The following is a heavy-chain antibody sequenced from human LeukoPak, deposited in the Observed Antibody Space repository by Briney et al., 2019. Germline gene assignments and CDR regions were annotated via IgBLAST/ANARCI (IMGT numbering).Heavy chain of an antibody. CDR3: ARGLSWNYVRHLDY. CDR2: IWYDGSNK. D-gene: IGHD1-7*01. J-gene: IGHJ4*02. Sequence: GRSLRLSCAASGFTFSSYGMHWVRQAPGKGLEWVAVIWYDGSNKYYADSVKGRFIISRDNSKNTLYLQMNSLRAEDTAVYYCARGLSWNYVRHLDYWGQGTLVTVSS. CDR1: GFTFSSYG. V-gene: IGHV3-33*01.